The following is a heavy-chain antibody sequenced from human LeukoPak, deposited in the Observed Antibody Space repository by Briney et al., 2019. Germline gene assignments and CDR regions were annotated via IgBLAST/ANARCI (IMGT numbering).Heavy chain of an antibody. CDR3: ARGERWLQLF. V-gene: IGHV1-69*04. J-gene: IGHJ4*02. Sequence: SVKVSRKASGGTFSSYAISWVRQAPGQGLEWMGRIIPILGIANYAQKFQGRVTITADKSTSTAYMELSSLRSEDTAVYYCARGERWLQLFWGQGTLVTVSS. D-gene: IGHD5-24*01. CDR1: GGTFSSYA. CDR2: IIPILGIA.